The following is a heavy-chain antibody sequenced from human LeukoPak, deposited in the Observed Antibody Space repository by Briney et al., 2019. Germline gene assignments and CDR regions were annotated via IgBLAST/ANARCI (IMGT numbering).Heavy chain of an antibody. CDR1: GGSFSNYY. CDR2: INDSGRI. CDR3: ARRWNYGRNYYNEF. Sequence: PSETLSLTCAVYGGSFSNYYCSWIGQPPGKGLEWIGEINDSGRINYNPSLMSRVTVSVDTSKNQFSLRLTSVTATDTAVYYCARRWNYGRNYYNEFWGNGATVSVSS. V-gene: IGHV4-34*01. D-gene: IGHD1-7*01. J-gene: IGHJ6*04.